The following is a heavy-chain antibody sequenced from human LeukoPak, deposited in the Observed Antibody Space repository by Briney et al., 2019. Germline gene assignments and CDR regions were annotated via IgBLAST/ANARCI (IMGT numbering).Heavy chain of an antibody. J-gene: IGHJ4*02. V-gene: IGHV3-30*03. CDR3: ARARDEWELLWGLPDY. Sequence: GGSLRLSCAASGFTFSSYWMHWVRQAPGKGLEWVAVISYDGSNKYYADSVKGRFTISRDNSKNTLYLQMNSLRAEDTAVYYCARARDEWELLWGLPDYWGQGTLVTVSS. CDR1: GFTFSSYW. D-gene: IGHD1-26*01. CDR2: ISYDGSNK.